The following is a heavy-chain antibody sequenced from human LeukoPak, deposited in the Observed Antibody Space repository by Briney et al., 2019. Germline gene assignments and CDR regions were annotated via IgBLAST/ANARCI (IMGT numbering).Heavy chain of an antibody. D-gene: IGHD5-12*01. Sequence: GGSLRLSCAASGFTFSSYWMSWVRQAPGKGLEWVANIKQVGSEKYYVDSVKGRFTISRDNAKNSLYLQMNSLRAEDTAVYYCATAYSGYDYFDYWGQGTLVTVSS. CDR1: GFTFSSYW. CDR3: ATAYSGYDYFDY. CDR2: IKQVGSEK. J-gene: IGHJ4*02. V-gene: IGHV3-7*01.